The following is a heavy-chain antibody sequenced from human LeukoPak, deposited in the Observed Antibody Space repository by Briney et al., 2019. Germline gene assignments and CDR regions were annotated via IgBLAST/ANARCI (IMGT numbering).Heavy chain of an antibody. V-gene: IGHV1-18*01. CDR2: ISAYNGNT. Sequence: ASVKVSCKASGYTFTSYGISWVRQAPGQGLEWMGWISAYNGNTNYAQKLQGRVTMTTDTSTSTAYMELRSLRSDDTAAYYCAREQYCSGGSCYSGFDYWGQGTLVTVSS. D-gene: IGHD2-15*01. CDR1: GYTFTSYG. J-gene: IGHJ4*02. CDR3: AREQYCSGGSCYSGFDY.